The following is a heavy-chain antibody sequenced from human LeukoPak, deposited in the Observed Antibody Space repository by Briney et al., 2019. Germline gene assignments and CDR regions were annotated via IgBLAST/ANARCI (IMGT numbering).Heavy chain of an antibody. CDR2: IYHSGST. J-gene: IGHJ6*03. CDR1: GYTISSGYN. CDR3: ARQGGSSSPYYYYYMDY. D-gene: IGHD6-13*01. V-gene: IGHV4-38-2*01. Sequence: SETLTLTCAVSGYTISSGYNRGWLRPPPEKRLEWIGSIYHSGSTHYNQSLKSRLTISRDTSKNLFSLKLSSLTAADTAVYYCARQGGSSSPYYYYYMDYWGKGTMVTVSS.